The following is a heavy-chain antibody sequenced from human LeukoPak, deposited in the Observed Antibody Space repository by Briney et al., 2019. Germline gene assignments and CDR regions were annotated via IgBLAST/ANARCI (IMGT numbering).Heavy chain of an antibody. Sequence: NPSETLSLTCTVSGGSISSYYWSWIRQPPGKGLEWIGYIYYSGSTNYNPSLKSRVTISVDTSKNQFSLKLSSVTAADTAVYYCARAVARGYSYGPPPYYYYMDVWGKGTTVTVSS. V-gene: IGHV4-59*01. CDR3: ARAVARGYSYGPPPYYYYMDV. D-gene: IGHD5-18*01. CDR1: GGSISSYY. J-gene: IGHJ6*03. CDR2: IYYSGST.